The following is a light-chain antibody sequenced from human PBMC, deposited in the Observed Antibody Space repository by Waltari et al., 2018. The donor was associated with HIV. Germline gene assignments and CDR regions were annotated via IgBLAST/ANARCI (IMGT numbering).Light chain of an antibody. V-gene: IGKV1-39*01. CDR3: LQTYITPLT. CDR1: QNIDTF. J-gene: IGKJ3*01. CDR2: GAS. Sequence: DIQMTQSPPSLSASVGGRVTINCRPSQNIDTFVSWYQQKPGEAPRLLISGASAVQSGVPSRFSGSGSGTDFTLTISSLQPEDFATYFCLQTYITPLTFGPGTKVDVK.